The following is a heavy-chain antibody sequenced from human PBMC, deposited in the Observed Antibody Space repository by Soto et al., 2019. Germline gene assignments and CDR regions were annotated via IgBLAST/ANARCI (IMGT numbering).Heavy chain of an antibody. J-gene: IGHJ5*02. CDR1: GGSISSNNW. Sequence: PSETLSLTCALSGGSISSNNWWSWVRQPPGKGLEWLGEIYHSGSPNYNPSLKSRVTISVDKSKNQFSLKLRSVTAADTAVYYCARIEVRSTGWFGPGGQGTLVAVSS. CDR2: IYHSGSP. CDR3: ARIEVRSTGWFGP. D-gene: IGHD1-1*01. V-gene: IGHV4-4*02.